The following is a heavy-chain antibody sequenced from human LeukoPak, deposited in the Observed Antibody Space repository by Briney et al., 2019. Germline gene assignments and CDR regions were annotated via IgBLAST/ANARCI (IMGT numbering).Heavy chain of an antibody. J-gene: IGHJ5*02. CDR2: INHSGST. Sequence: SETLSLTCAVYGGSFSGYYWSWIRQPPGKGLEWIGEINHSGSTNYNPSLKSRVTISVDTSKNQFSLKLSSVTAADTAVYYCARGSEGSIVVVPAAIFRENNWFDPWGQGTLVTVSS. CDR3: ARGSEGSIVVVPAAIFRENNWFDP. D-gene: IGHD2-2*02. V-gene: IGHV4-34*01. CDR1: GGSFSGYY.